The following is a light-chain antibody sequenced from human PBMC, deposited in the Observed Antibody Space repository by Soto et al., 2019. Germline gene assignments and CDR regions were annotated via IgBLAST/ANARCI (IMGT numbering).Light chain of an antibody. CDR1: QDISNY. Sequence: DIQMTQSTSSLSASVGDRVTITCQASQDISNYLNWYQQKPGKAPKLLIYDASNLETGVPSRFSGSGSGTDFTFTISSLQPEEIATYYCQQYDNLPITFGQGTRLEIK. CDR3: QQYDNLPIT. CDR2: DAS. V-gene: IGKV1-33*01. J-gene: IGKJ5*01.